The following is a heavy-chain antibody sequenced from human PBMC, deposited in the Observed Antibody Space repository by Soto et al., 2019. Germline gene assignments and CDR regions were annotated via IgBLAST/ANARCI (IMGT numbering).Heavy chain of an antibody. V-gene: IGHV3-33*01. J-gene: IGHJ6*02. CDR2: IWYDGSNK. D-gene: IGHD3-22*01. CDR3: ARDYYERSGYYEYYYYDGMDV. Sequence: QVQLVESGGGVVQPGRSLRLSCAASGFTFSSYGMHWVRQAPGKGLEWVAVIWYDGSNKYYADSVKGRFTISRDNTKNTPYLQMNSLRAEDTAVYYCARDYYERSGYYEYYYYDGMDVWGQGTTVTVSS. CDR1: GFTFSSYG.